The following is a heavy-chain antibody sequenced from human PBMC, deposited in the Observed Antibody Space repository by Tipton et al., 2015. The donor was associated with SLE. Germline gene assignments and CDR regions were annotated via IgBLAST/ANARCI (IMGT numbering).Heavy chain of an antibody. CDR2: IYSGGST. Sequence: SLRLSCAASGFTVSSNYMSWVRQAPGKGREWVSVIYSGGSTYYADSVKGRFTISRHNSKNTLYLQMNSLRAEDTAVYYCARHFGAWSYYFDFWGQGTLVTVSS. CDR3: ARHFGAWSYYFDF. D-gene: IGHD6-19*01. J-gene: IGHJ4*02. V-gene: IGHV3-53*04. CDR1: GFTVSSNY.